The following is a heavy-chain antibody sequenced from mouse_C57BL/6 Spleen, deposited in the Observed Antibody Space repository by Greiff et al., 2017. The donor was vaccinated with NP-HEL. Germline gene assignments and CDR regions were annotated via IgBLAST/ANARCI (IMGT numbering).Heavy chain of an antibody. CDR3: ARDRGYYYGSSPWYFDV. V-gene: IGHV5-4*01. CDR1: GFTFSSYA. Sequence: EVMLVESGGGLVKPGGSLKLSCAASGFTFSSYAMSWVRQTPEKRLEWVATISDGGSYTYYPDNVKGRFTISRDNAKNNLYLQMSHLKSEDTAMYYCARDRGYYYGSSPWYFDVWGTGTTVTVSS. J-gene: IGHJ1*03. D-gene: IGHD1-1*01. CDR2: ISDGGSYT.